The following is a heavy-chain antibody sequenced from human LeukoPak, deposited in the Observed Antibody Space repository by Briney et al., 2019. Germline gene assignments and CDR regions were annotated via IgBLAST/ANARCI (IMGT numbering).Heavy chain of an antibody. CDR3: ARGIAVAGTVPFDY. CDR1: GGSISSYY. Sequence: SQTLSLTCTVSGGSISSYYWSWIRQPPGKGLEWIGYIYYSGSTNYNPSLKSRVTVSVDTSKKQFSLKLSSVTAADTAVYYCARGIAVAGTVPFDYWGQGTLVTVSS. D-gene: IGHD6-19*01. CDR2: IYYSGST. V-gene: IGHV4-59*08. J-gene: IGHJ4*02.